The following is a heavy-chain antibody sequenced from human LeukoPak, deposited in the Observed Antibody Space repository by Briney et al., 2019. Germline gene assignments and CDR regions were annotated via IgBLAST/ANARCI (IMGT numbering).Heavy chain of an antibody. CDR2: ISSSGSTI. CDR1: GFTFSSYE. J-gene: IGHJ6*02. V-gene: IGHV3-48*03. D-gene: IGHD2-2*01. CDR3: ARARRYCSSTSCYARMDV. Sequence: GGSLRLSCAASGFTFSSYEMNWVRQAPGKGLEWVSYISSSGSTIYYADSVKGRFTISRDNAKNSLYLQMNSLRAEDTAVYYCARARRYCSSTSCYARMDVWGQGTTVTVSS.